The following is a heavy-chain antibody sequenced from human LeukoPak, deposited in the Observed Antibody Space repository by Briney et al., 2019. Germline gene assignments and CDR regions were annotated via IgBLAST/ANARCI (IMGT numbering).Heavy chain of an antibody. CDR2: ISGSGGST. D-gene: IGHD6-19*01. Sequence: GGSLRLSCAASGFTLSSYAMSWVRQAPGKGLEWVSAISGSGGSTYYADSVKGRFTISRDNSKNTLYLQMNSLRAEDTAVYYCAKSYEEQWLASGYWGQGTLVTVSS. J-gene: IGHJ4*02. CDR3: AKSYEEQWLASGY. CDR1: GFTLSSYA. V-gene: IGHV3-23*01.